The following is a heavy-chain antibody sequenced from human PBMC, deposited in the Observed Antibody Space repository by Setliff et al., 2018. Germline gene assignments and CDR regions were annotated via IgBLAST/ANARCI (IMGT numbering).Heavy chain of an antibody. CDR3: AHSTTFDLHHDY. J-gene: IGHJ4*02. CDR1: DVSISGYY. D-gene: IGHD3-9*01. V-gene: IGHV4-4*08. CDR2: IHSSGGS. Sequence: PSETLSLTCTVSDVSISGYYWSWIRQPPGKGLEWIGYIHSSGGSNYNPSLKSRLTMSVDTSSNQFSLKLFSVTAADTAVYYCAHSTTFDLHHDYWGQGALVTVSS.